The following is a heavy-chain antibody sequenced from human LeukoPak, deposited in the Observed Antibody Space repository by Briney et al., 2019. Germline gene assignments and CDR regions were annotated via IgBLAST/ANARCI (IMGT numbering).Heavy chain of an antibody. CDR3: AREGLWATGFDY. Sequence: PGGSLRLSCAASGFTFSSYEMNWVRQAPGKGLEWVSYISSSGSTIYYADSVKGRFTISRDNAKNSLYLQMNSLRAEDTAVYYCAREGLWATGFDYWGQGTLVTVSS. CDR2: ISSSGSTI. CDR1: GFTFSSYE. J-gene: IGHJ4*02. V-gene: IGHV3-48*03. D-gene: IGHD1-26*01.